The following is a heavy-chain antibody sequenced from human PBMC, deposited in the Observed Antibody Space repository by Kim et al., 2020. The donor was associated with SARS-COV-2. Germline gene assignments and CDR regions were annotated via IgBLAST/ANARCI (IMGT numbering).Heavy chain of an antibody. CDR1: GLSFSSYA. CDR3: AKHVATSGWFGPNKYFMDH. Sequence: GGSLRLSCAASGLSFSSYAMSWVRQAPGKGLEWVSTVSGSGGHTYYADSVKGRFTVSRDNPKKNLYLQMNTLRVEDTAVYYCAKHVATSGWFGPNKYFMDHWGQGTLVTVSS. CDR2: VSGSGGHT. D-gene: IGHD6-19*01. V-gene: IGHV3-23*01. J-gene: IGHJ4*01.